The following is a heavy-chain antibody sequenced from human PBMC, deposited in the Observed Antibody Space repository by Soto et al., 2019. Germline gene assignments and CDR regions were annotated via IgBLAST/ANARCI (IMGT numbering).Heavy chain of an antibody. CDR2: IHYSGST. CDR3: ARDNLPGLHSY. D-gene: IGHD2-15*01. J-gene: IGHJ1*01. CDR1: GGSISSSSYY. V-gene: IGHV4-39*02. Sequence: SETLSLTCTVSGGSISSSSYYWGWIRQPPGKGLEWIGSIHYSGSTYYNPSLKSRITISVDTSKNQFSLKLTSVTAADTAVYYCARDNLPGLHSYCGQRTPVTGSS.